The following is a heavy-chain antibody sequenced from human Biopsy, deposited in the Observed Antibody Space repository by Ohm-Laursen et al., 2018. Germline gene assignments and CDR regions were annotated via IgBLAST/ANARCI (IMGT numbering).Heavy chain of an antibody. V-gene: IGHV4-4*07. CDR1: GDSISNDY. J-gene: IGHJ3*02. CDR3: ARGTGKYYVYGAFDI. D-gene: IGHD3/OR15-3a*01. Sequence: TLSFTGAVSGDSISNDYWSWSRQSAGQGLEWIGRTNTSGTNNQNLSPKSRVTMSVDTSKNQFPLKLRSVTAADTAVYYCARGTGKYYVYGAFDIWGQGTMVTVSS. CDR2: TNTSGTN.